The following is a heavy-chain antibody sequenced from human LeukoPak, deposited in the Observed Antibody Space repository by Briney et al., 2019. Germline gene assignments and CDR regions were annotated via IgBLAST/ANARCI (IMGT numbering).Heavy chain of an antibody. J-gene: IGHJ4*02. CDR3: ARSPPTSSTSCYFNY. V-gene: IGHV5-51*01. CDR2: IYPGDSDT. Sequence: GESLKISCKGSGYSFTSYWIGWVRQVPGKGLEWMGIIYPGDSDTRYSPSFQGQVTISADKSISTAYLQWSSLKASDTAMYYCARSPPTSSTSCYFNYWGQGTLVTVSS. D-gene: IGHD2-2*01. CDR1: GYSFTSYW.